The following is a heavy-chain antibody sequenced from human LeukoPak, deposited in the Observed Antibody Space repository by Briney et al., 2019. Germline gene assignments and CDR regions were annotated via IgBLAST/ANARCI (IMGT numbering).Heavy chain of an antibody. Sequence: PSETLSLTCAVYGGSLSGYYWSWIRQPPGKGLEWIGEINHSGSTNYNPSLKSRVTISVDTSKNQFSLKLSSVTAADTAVYYCPRPYSYGTQSWGQGTLVTVSS. CDR1: GGSLSGYY. CDR2: INHSGST. D-gene: IGHD5-18*01. CDR3: PRPYSYGTQS. V-gene: IGHV4-34*01. J-gene: IGHJ4*02.